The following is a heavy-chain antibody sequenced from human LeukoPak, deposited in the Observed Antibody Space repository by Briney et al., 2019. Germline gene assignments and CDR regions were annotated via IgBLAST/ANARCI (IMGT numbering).Heavy chain of an antibody. Sequence: GGSLRLSCAASGFTFSNYWMHWVRQAPGKGLVWVSRINTDGSRITYADSVKGRFTISRGNAMNTVYLQMNSLRAEDTAVYYCARVLSGSWDWFDPWGQGTLVTVSS. J-gene: IGHJ5*02. D-gene: IGHD3-22*01. CDR1: GFTFSNYW. V-gene: IGHV3-74*01. CDR3: ARVLSGSWDWFDP. CDR2: INTDGSRI.